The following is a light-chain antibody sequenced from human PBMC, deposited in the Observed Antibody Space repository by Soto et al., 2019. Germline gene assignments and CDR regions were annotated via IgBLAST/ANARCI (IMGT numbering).Light chain of an antibody. CDR1: QSVSSDY. CDR3: QQYGSSTWT. CDR2: GAS. V-gene: IGKV3-20*01. J-gene: IGKJ1*01. Sequence: EVVLTQSPGTLSLSPGERATLSCRASQSVSSDYLAWYQQKPGQAPRLLIYGASNRATGIPDRFSGSGSGTDCTLTIRRLEPEDFAVYYCQQYGSSTWTFGQGTKVEIK.